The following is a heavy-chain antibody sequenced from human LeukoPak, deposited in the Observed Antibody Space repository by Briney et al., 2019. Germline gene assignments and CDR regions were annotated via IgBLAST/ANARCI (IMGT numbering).Heavy chain of an antibody. CDR1: GGSISSYY. D-gene: IGHD6-13*01. CDR2: IYYSGST. Sequence: SETLSLTCTVSGGSISSYYWSWVRQPPGKGLEWIGYIYYSGSTNYNPSLKSRVTISVDRSKNQFSLKLSSVTAADTAVYYCARGGLKAAETDAFDIWGQGTMVTVSS. V-gene: IGHV4-59*12. J-gene: IGHJ3*02. CDR3: ARGGLKAAETDAFDI.